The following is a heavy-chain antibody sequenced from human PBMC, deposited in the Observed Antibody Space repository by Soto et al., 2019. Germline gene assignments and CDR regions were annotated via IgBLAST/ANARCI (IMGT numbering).Heavy chain of an antibody. CDR3: ARGAANVVVTAIPDY. CDR2: INTDGGNT. D-gene: IGHD2-21*02. V-gene: IGHV3-74*01. CDR1: GFTFSSYW. J-gene: IGHJ4*02. Sequence: EVQLVESGGGLVQPGGSLRLSCAASGFTFSSYWMHWVRQAPGKGLVWVSHINTDGGNTNYADSVKGRFTISRGNVKNTLYLQMNRLRAEDTAVYYCARGAANVVVTAIPDYWGQGTLVTVSS.